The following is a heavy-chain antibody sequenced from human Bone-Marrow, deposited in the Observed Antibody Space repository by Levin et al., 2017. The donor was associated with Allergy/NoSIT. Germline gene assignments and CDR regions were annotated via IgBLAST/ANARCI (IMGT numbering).Heavy chain of an antibody. CDR1: GYTFTDYD. CDR3: ARGDDYGDPYFDF. V-gene: IGHV1-2*02. J-gene: IGHJ4*02. D-gene: IGHD4-17*01. Sequence: AASVKVSCKASGYTFTDYDIHWVRQAPGQGLEFMGWISPYSGGTNYAQRFQDRVTMTRDASINTAYMELRRLRSDDTAVYYCARGDDYGDPYFDFWGQGTLVTVSS. CDR2: ISPYSGGT.